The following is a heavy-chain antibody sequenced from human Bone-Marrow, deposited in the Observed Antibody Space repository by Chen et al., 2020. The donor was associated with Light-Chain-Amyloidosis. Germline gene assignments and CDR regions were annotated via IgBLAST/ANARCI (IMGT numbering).Heavy chain of an antibody. CDR3: ARDSDGDYAFDY. CDR1: GGSISSYY. V-gene: IGHV4-59*01. CDR2: IYYSGST. D-gene: IGHD4-17*01. Sequence: QVQLQESGPGLVKPSETLSLTCTVSGGSISSYYWSWIRQPPGKRLEWIGYIYYSGSTNYNPSLKSRVTISVDTSKNQFSLKLSSVTAADTAVYYCARDSDGDYAFDYWGQGTLVTVSS. J-gene: IGHJ4*02.